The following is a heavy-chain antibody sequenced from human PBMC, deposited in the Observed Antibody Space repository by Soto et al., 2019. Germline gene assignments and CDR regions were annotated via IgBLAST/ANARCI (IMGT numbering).Heavy chain of an antibody. CDR1: GFTFNNYA. D-gene: IGHD3-10*01. V-gene: IGHV3-23*01. CDR3: AKGRGGSGSLTPRVDF. J-gene: IGHJ4*02. Sequence: EVQLLESGGGLVQPGGSLRLSCAASGFTFNNYAMSWVRQAPGKGLEWVSAISGGGDTTSYADSVKGRFTVARDGSKNKLYLQMNSLRAEDTAVYYCAKGRGGSGSLTPRVDFWGQGTLVTVSS. CDR2: ISGGGDTT.